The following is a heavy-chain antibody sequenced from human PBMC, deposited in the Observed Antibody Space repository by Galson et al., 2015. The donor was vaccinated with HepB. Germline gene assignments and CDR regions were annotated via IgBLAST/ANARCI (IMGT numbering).Heavy chain of an antibody. V-gene: IGHV3-9*01. J-gene: IGHJ6*03. CDR3: AKGSAVSGDPYYYSYMDV. D-gene: IGHD7-27*01. CDR1: GFTFDDYA. CDR2: INWNSGSV. Sequence: LRLSCAASGFTFDDYAMHWVRQAPGKGLEWVSGINWNSGSVGYADSVKGRVTISRDNAKNSLYLQMNSLRAEDTALYYCAKGSAVSGDPYYYSYMDVWGKGTTVTVSS.